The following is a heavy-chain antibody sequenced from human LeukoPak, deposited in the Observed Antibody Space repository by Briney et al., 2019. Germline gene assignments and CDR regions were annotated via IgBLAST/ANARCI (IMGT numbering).Heavy chain of an antibody. Sequence: SETLSLTCTVSGGSISSSSYYWGWIRQPPGKGLEWIGSIYYSGSTYYNPSLKSRVTISVDTSKNQFSLKLSSVTAADTAVYYCARWGCTSTTCYTPFDFWGPGTLVTVSS. CDR1: GGSISSSSYY. J-gene: IGHJ4*02. V-gene: IGHV4-39*07. CDR3: ARWGCTSTTCYTPFDF. CDR2: IYYSGST. D-gene: IGHD2-2*02.